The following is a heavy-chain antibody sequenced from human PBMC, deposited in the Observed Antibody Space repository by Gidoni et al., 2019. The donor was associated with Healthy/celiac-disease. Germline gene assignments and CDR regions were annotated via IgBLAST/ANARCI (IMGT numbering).Heavy chain of an antibody. V-gene: IGHV4-34*01. CDR1: GGSFSGYY. Sequence: QVQLQQWGAGLLKPSETLSLTCAVYGGSFSGYYWSLIRQPPGKGLEWIGEINHSGSTNYNPSLKSRVTISVDTSKNQFSLKLSSVTAADTAVYYCAREGVYCSSTSCYALRGLHYYMDVWGKGTTVTVSS. D-gene: IGHD2-2*01. CDR2: INHSGST. J-gene: IGHJ6*03. CDR3: AREGVYCSSTSCYALRGLHYYMDV.